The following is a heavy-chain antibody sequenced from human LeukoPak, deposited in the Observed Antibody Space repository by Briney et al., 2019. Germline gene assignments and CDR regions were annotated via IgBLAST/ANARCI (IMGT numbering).Heavy chain of an antibody. J-gene: IGHJ5*02. CDR3: ARSRFGELLWRSWFEP. D-gene: IGHD3-10*01. CDR2: INHSGST. V-gene: IGHV4-34*01. CDR1: GVSFSGYY. Sequence: SETLSLTCAVYGVSFSGYYWSWLRQPPGKGLEWIGEINHSGSTNYNPSLKSRVTISVDTSKNQFSLKLSSVTAADTAVYYCARSRFGELLWRSWFEPWGQGTLVTVSS.